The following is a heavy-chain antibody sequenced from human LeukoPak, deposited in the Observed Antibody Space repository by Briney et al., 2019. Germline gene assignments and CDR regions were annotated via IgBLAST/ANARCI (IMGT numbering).Heavy chain of an antibody. CDR3: ARGGGGSDNWFDP. V-gene: IGHV1-69*13. CDR1: GGTFSSYA. J-gene: IGHJ5*02. CDR2: IIPIFGTA. D-gene: IGHD1-26*01. Sequence: VASVKVSCKASGGTFSSYAISWVRQAPGQGLEWMGGIIPIFGTANYAQKFQGRVTITADESTSTAYMELRSLRSDDTAVYYCARGGGGSDNWFDPWGQGTLVTVSS.